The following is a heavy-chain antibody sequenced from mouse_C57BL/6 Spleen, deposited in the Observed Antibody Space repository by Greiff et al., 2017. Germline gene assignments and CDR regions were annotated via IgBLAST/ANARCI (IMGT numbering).Heavy chain of an antibody. Sequence: QVQLQQPGAELVMPGASVKLSCKASGYTFTSYWMHWVKQRPGQGLEWIGEIDPSDSYTNYNQKFKGKSTLTVDKSSSTAYMRLSSLTSEDSAVYYCGRGGGLHYVDYWGQGTTLTVSS. CDR2: IDPSDSYT. CDR1: GYTFTSYW. J-gene: IGHJ2*01. V-gene: IGHV1-69*01. CDR3: GRGGGLHYVDY.